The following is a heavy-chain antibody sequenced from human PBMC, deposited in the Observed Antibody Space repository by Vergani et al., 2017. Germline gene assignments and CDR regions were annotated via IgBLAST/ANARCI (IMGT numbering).Heavy chain of an antibody. CDR2: ISSDGSNK. V-gene: IGHV3-30*03. CDR3: AAHSGGYFDY. D-gene: IGHD1-26*01. CDR1: GFTFSSYG. J-gene: IGHJ4*02. Sequence: QVQLVESGGGVVQPGRSLRLSCAASGFTFSSYGMHWVRQAPGKGLEWVAVISSDGSNKYYADSVKGRFTISRDNSKNTLYLQKNSLRAEDTAVYYCAAHSGGYFDYWGQGTLVTVSS.